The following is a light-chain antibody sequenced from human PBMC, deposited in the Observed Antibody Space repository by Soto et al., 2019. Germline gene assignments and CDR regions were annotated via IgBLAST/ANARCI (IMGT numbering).Light chain of an antibody. Sequence: EIVLTQSPGTLSLSPGERATLSCRASQSVSSYLAWYQQKPGQAPRLLIYDASNRATGIPARFSGSGSGTDFTLTISSLQPEDFAVYYCQQDYNLPPAFGQGTKVDIK. CDR3: QQDYNLPPA. J-gene: IGKJ1*01. V-gene: IGKV3-11*01. CDR2: DAS. CDR1: QSVSSY.